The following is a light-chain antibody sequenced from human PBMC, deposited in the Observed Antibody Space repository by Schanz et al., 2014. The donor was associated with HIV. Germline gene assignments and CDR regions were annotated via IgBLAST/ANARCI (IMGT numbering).Light chain of an antibody. CDR3: SSYSSSSTLDV. CDR2: EVT. V-gene: IGLV2-14*01. J-gene: IGLJ3*02. Sequence: QSALTQPPSASGSPGQSVTITCTGTSSDVGGYDFVSWYQQHPGKAPKLMIYEVTNRPSGVSNRFSGSKSGNTASLTISGLQAEDEADYYCSSYSSSSTLDVFGGGTKVTVL. CDR1: SSDVGGYDF.